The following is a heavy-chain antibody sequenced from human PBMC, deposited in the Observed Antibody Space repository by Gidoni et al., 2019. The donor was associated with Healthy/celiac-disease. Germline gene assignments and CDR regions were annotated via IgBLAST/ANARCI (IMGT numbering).Heavy chain of an antibody. CDR3: AKDVSGSSPNYFDY. D-gene: IGHD6-13*01. CDR1: GFTFDAYA. Sequence: EVQLVESVGGLVQPGRSLRLSCAASGFTFDAYAMHWVRQAPGKGLEWVSGISWNSGSIGYADSVKCRFTISRDNAKNSLYLHMNSLRAEDTALYYCAKDVSGSSPNYFDYWGQGTLVTVSS. CDR2: ISWNSGSI. J-gene: IGHJ4*02. V-gene: IGHV3-9*01.